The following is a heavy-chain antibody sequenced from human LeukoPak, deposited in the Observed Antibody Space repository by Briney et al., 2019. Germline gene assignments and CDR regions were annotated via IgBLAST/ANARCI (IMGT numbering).Heavy chain of an antibody. J-gene: IGHJ6*03. CDR1: GYTFTSYD. CDR2: ISAYNGNT. V-gene: IGHV1-18*01. D-gene: IGHD4-17*01. CDR3: ARWYGDYARYYYMDV. Sequence: ASVKVSCKASGYTFTSYDINWVRQATGQGLEWMGWISAYNGNTNYAQKLQGRVTMTTDTSTSTAYMELRSLRSDDTAVYYCARWYGDYARYYYMDVWGKGTTVTVSS.